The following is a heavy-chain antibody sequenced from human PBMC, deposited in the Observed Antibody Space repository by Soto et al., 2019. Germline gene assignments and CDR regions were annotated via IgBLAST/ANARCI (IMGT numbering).Heavy chain of an antibody. J-gene: IGHJ4*02. CDR1: GYSFISHY. CDR3: ARDYLSSKLSMSYFDF. D-gene: IGHD2-2*01. V-gene: IGHV1-46*01. CDR2: INPSGGSA. Sequence: ASVKVSCKASGYSFISHYIHWVRQAPGQGLEWMGFINPSGGSATLAQKFQGRVTMTRDTSTSTVYMELTILRSEDAAVYYCARDYLSSKLSMSYFDFWGQGTLVTVSS.